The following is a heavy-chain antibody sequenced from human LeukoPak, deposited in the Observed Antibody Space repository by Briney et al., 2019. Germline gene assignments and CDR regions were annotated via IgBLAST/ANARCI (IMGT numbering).Heavy chain of an antibody. Sequence: GGSLRLSCAASGFTFSSYAMSWVRQAPGKGLEWVSAISGSGGSTYYADSVKGWFTISRDNSKNTLYLQMNSLRAEDTAVYYCAKDPEYYYDSSGYNYFDYWGQGTLVTVSS. CDR2: ISGSGGST. D-gene: IGHD3-22*01. CDR1: GFTFSSYA. V-gene: IGHV3-23*01. J-gene: IGHJ4*02. CDR3: AKDPEYYYDSSGYNYFDY.